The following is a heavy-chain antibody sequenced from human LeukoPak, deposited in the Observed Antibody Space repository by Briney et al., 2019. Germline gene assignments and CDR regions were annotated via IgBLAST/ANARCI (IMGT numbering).Heavy chain of an antibody. CDR3: ARSPSPNYYDSSGYYSHYYYYYMDV. CDR2: ISAYNGNT. CDR1: GYTFTSYG. Sequence: ASVKVSCKASGYTFTSYGISWVRQAPGQGLERMGWISAYNGNTNYAQKLQGRATMTTDTSTSTAYMELRSLRSDDTAVYYCARSPSPNYYDSSGYYSHYYYYYMDVWGKGTTVTVSS. V-gene: IGHV1-18*01. D-gene: IGHD3-22*01. J-gene: IGHJ6*03.